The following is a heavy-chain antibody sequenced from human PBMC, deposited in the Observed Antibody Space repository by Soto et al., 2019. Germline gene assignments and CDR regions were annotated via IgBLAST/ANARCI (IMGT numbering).Heavy chain of an antibody. CDR3: AASCVACGGFNYYGMDV. D-gene: IGHD2-21*01. CDR1: GGSISSGGYY. CDR2: IYYSGTT. Sequence: SETLSLTCTVSGGSISSGGYYWYWIRQHPGKGLEWIGYIYYSGTTYYNPSLKSRVTISVDTSKNQFSLELSSVTAADTAVYYCAASCVACGGFNYYGMDVWGQGTTVTVSS. V-gene: IGHV4-31*03. J-gene: IGHJ6*02.